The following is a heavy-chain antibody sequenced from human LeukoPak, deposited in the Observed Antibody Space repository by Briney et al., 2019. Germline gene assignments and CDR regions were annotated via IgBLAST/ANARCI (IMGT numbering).Heavy chain of an antibody. Sequence: SQTLSLTCAVSGGSFSGYYWTWIRQPPGKGLEWIGEINHSGSANYSPSLSSRVTISLDMSENQFSLKLTSVTAADTAVYYCARGQGTVTTHWGQGTLVTVSS. CDR2: INHSGSA. CDR1: GGSFSGYY. J-gene: IGHJ4*02. D-gene: IGHD4-17*01. CDR3: ARGQGTVTTH. V-gene: IGHV4-34*01.